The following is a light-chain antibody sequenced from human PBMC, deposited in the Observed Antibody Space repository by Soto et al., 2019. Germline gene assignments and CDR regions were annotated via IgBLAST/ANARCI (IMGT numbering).Light chain of an antibody. J-gene: IGKJ1*01. CDR3: QQSSSTLGT. CDR2: AAS. Sequence: DIQMTQSPSSLSASVGDTVTITCRASQRISTYLNWYQQKPGRAPKLVISAASSLQSWVPTRFSGDGTGTDFTLTISSLQPEDVATYFCQQSSSTLGTFGQGTRV. V-gene: IGKV1-39*01. CDR1: QRISTY.